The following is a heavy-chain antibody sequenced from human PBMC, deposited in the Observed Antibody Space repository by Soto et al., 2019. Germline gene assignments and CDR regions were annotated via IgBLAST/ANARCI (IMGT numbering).Heavy chain of an antibody. J-gene: IGHJ4*02. D-gene: IGHD5-18*01. V-gene: IGHV3-21*01. Sequence: PGGSLRLSCAASGFTFSSYSMNWVRQAPGKGLEWVSSISSSSSYIYYADSVKGRFTISRDNAKNSLYLQMNSLRAEDTAVYYCARAYKYSYGQGGMFYFDYWGQGTLVTVSS. CDR3: ARAYKYSYGQGGMFYFDY. CDR2: ISSSSSYI. CDR1: GFTFSSYS.